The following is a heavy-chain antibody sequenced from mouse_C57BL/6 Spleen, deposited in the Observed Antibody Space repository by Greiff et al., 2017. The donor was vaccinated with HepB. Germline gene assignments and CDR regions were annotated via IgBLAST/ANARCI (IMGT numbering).Heavy chain of an antibody. CDR2: ISYDGSN. V-gene: IGHV3-6*01. D-gene: IGHD2-4*01. J-gene: IGHJ4*01. CDR1: GYSITSGYY. CDR3: ARVYYDYDYAMDY. Sequence: EVKLVESGPDLVKPSQSLSLTCSVTGYSITSGYYWNWIRQFPGNKLEWMGYISYDGSNNYNPSLNNRISITRDTSKNQFFLKLNSVTTEDTATDYCARVYYDYDYAMDYWGQGTSVTVSS.